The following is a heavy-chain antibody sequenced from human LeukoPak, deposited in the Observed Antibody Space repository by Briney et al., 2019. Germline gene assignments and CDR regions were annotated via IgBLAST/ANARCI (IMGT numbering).Heavy chain of an antibody. J-gene: IGHJ4*02. CDR1: GFTFSSYG. Sequence: PGGSLRLSCAASGFTFSSYGMHWVRQAPGKGLEWVAVIWYDGSNKYYADSVKGRFTISRDNSKNTLYLQMNSLRAEDTAVYYCARDSGYNFFSFGGQGTLVTVSS. V-gene: IGHV3-33*01. D-gene: IGHD5-24*01. CDR2: IWYDGSNK. CDR3: ARDSGYNFFSF.